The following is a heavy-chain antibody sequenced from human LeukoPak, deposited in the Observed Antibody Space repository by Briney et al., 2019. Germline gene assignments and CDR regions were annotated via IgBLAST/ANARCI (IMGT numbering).Heavy chain of an antibody. Sequence: ASVKVSCKASGYTFTSCDINWVRQATGQGLEWMGWMNPNSGNTGYGQSFQGRITMTRDISIGTAYMELSNLTSEDTAIYYCTKGSSGRRANWGQGTRVT. CDR3: TKGSSGRRAN. CDR1: GYTFTSCD. D-gene: IGHD6-19*01. J-gene: IGHJ4*02. CDR2: MNPNSGNT. V-gene: IGHV1-8*01.